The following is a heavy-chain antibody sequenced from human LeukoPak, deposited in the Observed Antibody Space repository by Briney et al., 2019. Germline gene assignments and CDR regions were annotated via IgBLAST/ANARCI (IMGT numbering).Heavy chain of an antibody. V-gene: IGHV3-23*01. CDR1: GFTFSSYA. CDR3: ARAVWERLDHYYYYMDV. Sequence: GGSLRLSCAASGFTFSSYAMSWVRQAPGKGLEWVSAISGSGGSTYYAGSMKGRFTISRDNSKNSLYLQMNSLRAEDTAVYYCARAVWERLDHYYYYMDVWGKGTTVTVSS. J-gene: IGHJ6*03. D-gene: IGHD1-26*01. CDR2: ISGSGGST.